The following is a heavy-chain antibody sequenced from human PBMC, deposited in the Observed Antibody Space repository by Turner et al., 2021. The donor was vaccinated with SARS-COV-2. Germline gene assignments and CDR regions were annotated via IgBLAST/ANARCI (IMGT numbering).Heavy chain of an antibody. D-gene: IGHD6-13*01. V-gene: IGHV1-69*08. CDR3: AGDEREKAAAGIVYYYGMDV. CDR1: GATFSSYT. Sequence: LVRAACGVRESVSVVAVSFKDYGATFSSYTISWVRQAPGQGLEWMGRIIPIRGIAKYAQKFQGRVTITADKATSTAYKELSSLRSEDTTMYYCAGDEREKAAAGIVYYYGMDVWGQGTTVTVSS. J-gene: IGHJ6*02. CDR2: IIPIRGIA.